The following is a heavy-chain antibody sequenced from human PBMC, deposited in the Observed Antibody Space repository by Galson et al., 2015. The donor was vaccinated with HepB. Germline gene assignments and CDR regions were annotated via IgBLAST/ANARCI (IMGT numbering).Heavy chain of an antibody. CDR1: GFTFSSYA. CDR2: ISYDGSNK. J-gene: IGHJ6*02. Sequence: SLRLSCAASGFTFSSYAMHWVRQAPGKGLEWVAVISYDGSNKYYADSVKGRFTISRDNSKNTLYLQMNSLRAEDTAVYYCARDLLYYGSGSYYSPFHYYYYGMDVWGQGTTVTVSS. D-gene: IGHD3-10*01. CDR3: ARDLLYYGSGSYYSPFHYYYYGMDV. V-gene: IGHV3-30*04.